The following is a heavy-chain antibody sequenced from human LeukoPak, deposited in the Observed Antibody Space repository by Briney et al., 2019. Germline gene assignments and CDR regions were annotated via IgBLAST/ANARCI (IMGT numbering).Heavy chain of an antibody. Sequence: SETLSLTCTVSGGSISSYYWSWIRQPPGKGLEWIGYIYYSGSTNYNPSLKSRVTLSVETSKNQVSLKLSSVTAADTAVYYCARRRDYSDYWGQGTLVTVSS. CDR1: GGSISSYY. CDR2: IYYSGST. CDR3: ARRRDYSDY. V-gene: IGHV4-59*08. J-gene: IGHJ4*02.